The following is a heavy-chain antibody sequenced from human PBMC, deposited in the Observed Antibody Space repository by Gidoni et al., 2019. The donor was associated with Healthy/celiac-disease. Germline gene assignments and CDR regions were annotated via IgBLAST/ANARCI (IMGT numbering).Heavy chain of an antibody. V-gene: IGHV3-9*01. Sequence: EVQLVESGGGLVQPGRSLRLSCAASGFTFDDYAMPWVRQAPGKGREWVSGISWNSGSIGYADSVKGRFTISSDNAKNSLYLQMNSLRAEDTALYYCAKDDRRSSGWYSSSYYYYGMDVWGQGTTVTVSS. CDR3: AKDDRRSSGWYSSSYYYYGMDV. J-gene: IGHJ6*02. D-gene: IGHD6-19*01. CDR1: GFTFDDYA. CDR2: ISWNSGSI.